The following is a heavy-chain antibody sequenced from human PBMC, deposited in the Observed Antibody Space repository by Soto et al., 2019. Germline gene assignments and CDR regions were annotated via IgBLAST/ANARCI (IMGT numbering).Heavy chain of an antibody. V-gene: IGHV4-31*03. J-gene: IGHJ5*02. CDR2: IYYSGNT. CDR1: GGSITTGAYY. CDR3: ARDSSVFGVVIAPSNWFDP. D-gene: IGHD3-3*01. Sequence: PSGSLSLTCSVSGGSITTGAYYWNLIRQHPGKGLAWIGYIYYSGNTYYNPSLTSRVTISVDTSKNQFSLKLSSVTAADTAVYYCARDSSVFGVVIAPSNWFDPWGQGTLVTVSS.